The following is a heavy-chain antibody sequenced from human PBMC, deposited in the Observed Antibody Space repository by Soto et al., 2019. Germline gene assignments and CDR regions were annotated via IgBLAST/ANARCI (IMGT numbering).Heavy chain of an antibody. D-gene: IGHD3-22*01. CDR1: GFSLSNARMG. J-gene: IGHJ4*02. Sequence: QVTLKESGPVLVKPTETLTLTCTVSGFSLSNARMGVSWIRQPPGKALEWLAHIFSNDEKSYSTSLKSRLTISKDTSKSQVVLTMTNMDPVDTATYYCARRYDSSGYYPLQLYYFDYWGQGTLVTVSS. CDR3: ARRYDSSGYYPLQLYYFDY. V-gene: IGHV2-26*01. CDR2: IFSNDEK.